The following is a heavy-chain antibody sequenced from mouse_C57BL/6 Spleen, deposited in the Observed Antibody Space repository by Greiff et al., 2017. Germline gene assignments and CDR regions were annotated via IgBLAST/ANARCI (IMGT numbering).Heavy chain of an antibody. Sequence: QVQLQQPGAELVKPGASVKVSCKASGYTFTSYWMHWVKQSPGQGLEWIGKIHPSDSDTNYNQKFKGKATLTVDKSSSTAYMELSRLTSEDSAVYYCAIGDNDCGYYFDYWGQGTTLTVSS. D-gene: IGHD2-4*01. V-gene: IGHV1-74*01. CDR3: AIGDNDCGYYFDY. J-gene: IGHJ2*01. CDR2: IHPSDSDT. CDR1: GYTFTSYW.